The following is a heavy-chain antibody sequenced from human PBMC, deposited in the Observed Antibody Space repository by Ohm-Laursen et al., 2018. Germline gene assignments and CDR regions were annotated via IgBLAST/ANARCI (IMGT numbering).Heavy chain of an antibody. D-gene: IGHD3-22*01. Sequence: SLRLSCAASGFTFDDYAMHWVRQAPGKGLEWVSGISWNSGSIGYADSVKGRFTISRDNAKNSLYLQMNSLRAEDTAVYYCARKLYYYDSGDKGWFDPWGQGTLVTVSS. J-gene: IGHJ5*02. CDR1: GFTFDDYA. CDR3: ARKLYYYDSGDKGWFDP. V-gene: IGHV3-9*01. CDR2: ISWNSGSI.